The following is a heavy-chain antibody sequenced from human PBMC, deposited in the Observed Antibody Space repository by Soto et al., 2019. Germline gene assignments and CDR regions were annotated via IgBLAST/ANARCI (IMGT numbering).Heavy chain of an antibody. J-gene: IGHJ6*02. Sequence: GGSLGLSCSASGFTFRGYGMYWVRQAPGKGLEYVADISSNGGSTYYADSVKDRFTISRDNSRNTLYLQMSSLREEDTAVFYCVKDKGATIKKVSMDVWGQGATVTVSS. CDR1: GFTFRGYG. D-gene: IGHD5-12*01. CDR3: VKDKGATIKKVSMDV. V-gene: IGHV3-64D*08. CDR2: ISSNGGST.